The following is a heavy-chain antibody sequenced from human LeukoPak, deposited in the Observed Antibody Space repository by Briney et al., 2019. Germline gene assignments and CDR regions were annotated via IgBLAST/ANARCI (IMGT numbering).Heavy chain of an antibody. CDR1: GFTFTSYG. Sequence: GGSLRLSCAASGFTFTSYGMHWVRQAPGKGLEWVAVIWYDGSNKYYADSVKGRFTISRDNSKNTLYLQMNSLRAEDTAVYYCARDRVPAAISYYMDVWGKGTTVTVSS. J-gene: IGHJ6*03. CDR3: ARDRVPAAISYYMDV. CDR2: IWYDGSNK. D-gene: IGHD2-2*01. V-gene: IGHV3-33*01.